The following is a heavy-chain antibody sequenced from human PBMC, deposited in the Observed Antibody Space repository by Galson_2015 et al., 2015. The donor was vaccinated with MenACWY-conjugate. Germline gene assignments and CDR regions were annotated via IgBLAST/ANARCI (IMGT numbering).Heavy chain of an antibody. J-gene: IGHJ3*01. CDR1: GFIFSAYA. CDR2: INEGGTNR. Sequence: SLRLSCAGSGFIFSAYAMHWVRQAPGKGLEFVSTINEGGTNRFYADSVRGRFTISRDNPKNTMYLQMSSLRPEDTSMYYCATFSAFFAF. CDR3: ATFSAFFAF. V-gene: IGHV3-64D*06. D-gene: IGHD1-26*01.